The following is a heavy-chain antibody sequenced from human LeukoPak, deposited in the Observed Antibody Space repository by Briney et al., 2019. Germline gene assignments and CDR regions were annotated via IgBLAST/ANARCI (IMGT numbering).Heavy chain of an antibody. CDR2: ISAYNGNT. CDR3: ARGLASSGWYGYYYYGMDV. Sequence: ASVKVSCKASGYTFTSYGISWVRQAPGQGLEWMGWISAYNGNTNYAQKLQGRVTMTTDTSTSTAYMELRSLRSDDTAVYYCARGLASSGWYGYYYYGMDVWGQGTTATVSS. D-gene: IGHD6-19*01. V-gene: IGHV1-18*01. J-gene: IGHJ6*02. CDR1: GYTFTSYG.